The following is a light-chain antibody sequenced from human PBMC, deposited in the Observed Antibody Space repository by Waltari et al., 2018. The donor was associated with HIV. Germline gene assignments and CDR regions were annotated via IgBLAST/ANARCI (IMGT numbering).Light chain of an antibody. J-gene: IGLJ3*02. CDR1: SSDVGGYIY. Sequence: QSALTQPASVSGSPGQSITISCTGTSSDVGGYIYVSWYQQHPGKAPKHMIYDVSNRPSGVSNRFSGSKSGNTASLTISGLQAEDEADYYCSSYTSSSTPWVFGGGTKLTVL. CDR3: SSYTSSSTPWV. V-gene: IGLV2-14*01. CDR2: DVS.